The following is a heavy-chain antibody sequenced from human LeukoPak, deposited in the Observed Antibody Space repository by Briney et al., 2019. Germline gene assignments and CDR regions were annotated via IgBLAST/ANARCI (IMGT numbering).Heavy chain of an antibody. Sequence: GRSLRLSCAASGLPFSTYGMHWVRQAPGKGLEWVAVKSYDGNDEYYANSVKGRFTISRDNSKSTLYLQMSSLRAEDTAVYYCASSIVYCSSTSCYFNWGQGTLVTVSS. D-gene: IGHD2-2*01. CDR2: KSYDGNDE. CDR1: GLPFSTYG. CDR3: ASSIVYCSSTSCYFN. J-gene: IGHJ4*02. V-gene: IGHV3-30*03.